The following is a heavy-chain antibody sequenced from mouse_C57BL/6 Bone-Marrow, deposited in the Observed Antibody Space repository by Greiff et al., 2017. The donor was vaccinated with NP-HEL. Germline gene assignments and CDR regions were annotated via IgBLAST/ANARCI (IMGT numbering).Heavy chain of an antibody. CDR3: ATVVAERGFDV. CDR2: IFPGSGST. Sequence: QVQLKQSGPELVKPGASVKISCKASGYTFTDYYINWVKQRPGQGLEWIGWIFPGSGSTYYNEKFKGKATLTVDKSSSTAYILLSSLTSEDSAVYFCATVVAERGFDVWGTGTTVTVSS. CDR1: GYTFTDYY. D-gene: IGHD1-1*01. V-gene: IGHV1-75*01. J-gene: IGHJ1*03.